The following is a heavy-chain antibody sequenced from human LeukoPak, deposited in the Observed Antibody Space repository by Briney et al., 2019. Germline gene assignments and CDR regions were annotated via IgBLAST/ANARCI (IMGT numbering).Heavy chain of an antibody. CDR3: ARVLRSDFIVASD. D-gene: IGHD5-12*01. V-gene: IGHV4-31*03. CDR2: IYYSGST. CDR1: GGSISSGGYY. Sequence: NPSQTLSLTCTVSGGSISSGGYYWSWIRQHPGKGLEWIGYIYYSGSTYYNPSLKSRVTISVDTSKNQFSLKLSSVTAADTAVYYCARVLRSDFIVASDWGQGTLVTVSS. J-gene: IGHJ4*02.